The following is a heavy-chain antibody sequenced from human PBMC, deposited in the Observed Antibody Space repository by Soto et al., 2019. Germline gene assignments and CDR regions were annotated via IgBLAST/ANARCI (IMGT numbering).Heavy chain of an antibody. J-gene: IGHJ4*02. Sequence: GSLRLSCAASGFTFSSYAMSWVRQAPGKGLEWVSAISGSGGSTYYADSVKGRFTISRDNSKNTLYLQMNSLRAEDTAVYYCAKGQVGYYYDSSGHFDYWGQGTLVTVSS. D-gene: IGHD3-22*01. V-gene: IGHV3-23*01. CDR1: GFTFSSYA. CDR3: AKGQVGYYYDSSGHFDY. CDR2: ISGSGGST.